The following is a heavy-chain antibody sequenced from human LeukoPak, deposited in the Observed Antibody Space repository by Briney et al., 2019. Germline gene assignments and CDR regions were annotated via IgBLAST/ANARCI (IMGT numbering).Heavy chain of an antibody. J-gene: IGHJ1*01. V-gene: IGHV3-43*02. CDR2: ISGDGGST. Sequence: GGSLRLSCAASGFTFDNYAIHWVRQAPGKGLEWVSLISGDGGSTYYADSMKGRFTISRDNSKNSLYLQMNSLRTEDTALYYCARDSQEFFQHWGQGTLVTISS. CDR1: GFTFDNYA. CDR3: ARDSQEFFQH.